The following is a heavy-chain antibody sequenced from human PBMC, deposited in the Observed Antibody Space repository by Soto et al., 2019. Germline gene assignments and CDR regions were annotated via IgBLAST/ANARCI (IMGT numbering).Heavy chain of an antibody. D-gene: IGHD6-13*01. Sequence: TGGSLRLSCAASGFTFSSYATSWVRQAPGKGLEWVSAISGSGGSTYYADSVKGRFAISRDNSKNTLYLQMNSLRAEDTAVYYCATDRSSSWYYYYYGMDVWGQGTTVTAP. V-gene: IGHV3-23*01. J-gene: IGHJ6*02. CDR2: ISGSGGST. CDR3: ATDRSSSWYYYYYGMDV. CDR1: GFTFSSYA.